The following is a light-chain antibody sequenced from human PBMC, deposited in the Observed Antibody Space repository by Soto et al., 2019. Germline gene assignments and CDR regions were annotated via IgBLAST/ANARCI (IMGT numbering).Light chain of an antibody. CDR2: DVT. V-gene: IGLV2-11*01. Sequence: QSALTQPRSVSGSPGQAVTISCTGTNSDVGNYNFVSWYQHHPGKAPKLMIYDVTKRPSGVPDRFSGSKSGNTASLTISGLQPEDEADYYCCTYAGSFHQVGGGTQLTVL. CDR1: NSDVGNYNF. J-gene: IGLJ7*01. CDR3: CTYAGSFHQ.